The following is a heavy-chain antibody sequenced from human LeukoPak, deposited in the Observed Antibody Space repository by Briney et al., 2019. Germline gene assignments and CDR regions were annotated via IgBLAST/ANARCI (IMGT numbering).Heavy chain of an antibody. D-gene: IGHD6-13*01. V-gene: IGHV3-21*01. Sequence: GGSLRLSCAASGFTFSSYSMNWVRQAPGKGLEWVSSISSSSSYIYYADSVKGRFTISRDNAKNSLYLQMNSLRAEDTAVYYXXXXXXXXSSSWRDGDFDYWGQGTLVTVSS. J-gene: IGHJ4*02. CDR2: ISSSSSYI. CDR3: XXXXXXXSSSWRDGDFDY. CDR1: GFTFSSYS.